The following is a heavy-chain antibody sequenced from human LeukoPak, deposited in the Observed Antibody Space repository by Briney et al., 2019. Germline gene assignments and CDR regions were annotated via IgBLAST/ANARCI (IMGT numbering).Heavy chain of an antibody. Sequence: SETLSLTCAVYGGSFSGYYWSWIRQPPGRGLEWIGEINHSGSTNYNPSLKSRVTISVDTSKTQFSLKLSSVTAADTAVYYCAREPDGRNYTNWFDPWGQGTLVTVSS. CDR3: AREPDGRNYTNWFDP. CDR1: GGSFSGYY. D-gene: IGHD4-11*01. J-gene: IGHJ5*02. V-gene: IGHV4-34*01. CDR2: INHSGST.